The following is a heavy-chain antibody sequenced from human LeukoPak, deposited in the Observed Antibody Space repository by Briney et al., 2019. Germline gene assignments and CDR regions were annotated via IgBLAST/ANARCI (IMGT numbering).Heavy chain of an antibody. CDR3: ARVSCSGGSCYPFDP. CDR1: GYTLTELS. CDR2: FDPEDGET. J-gene: IGHJ5*02. V-gene: IGHV1-24*01. Sequence: ASVKVSCKVSGYTLTELSMHWVRQAPGKGLEWMGGFDPEDGETIYAQKFQGRVTITADESTSTAYMELSSLRSEDTAVYYCARVSCSGGSCYPFDPWGQGTLVTVSS. D-gene: IGHD2-15*01.